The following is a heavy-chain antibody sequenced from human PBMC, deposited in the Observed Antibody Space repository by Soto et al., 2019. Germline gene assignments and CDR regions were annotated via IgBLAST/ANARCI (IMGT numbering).Heavy chain of an antibody. J-gene: IGHJ4*02. CDR3: AKDAVYNDGLWLMDH. V-gene: IGHV3-23*05. Sequence: GGSLRLSCTAYGLPHNNFAMMWVRQAPGKGLECVAGIYGSGGGIQYADSVKGRFTISRDNSRSTVYLQMNDLRADDTALYYCAKDAVYNDGLWLMDHWGQGTQVTVSS. D-gene: IGHD2-21*01. CDR1: GLPHNNFA. CDR2: IYGSGGGI.